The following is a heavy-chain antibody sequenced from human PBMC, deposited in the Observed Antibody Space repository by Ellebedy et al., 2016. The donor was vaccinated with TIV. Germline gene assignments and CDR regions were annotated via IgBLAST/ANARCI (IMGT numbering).Heavy chain of an antibody. CDR3: ARLLGEMGSYYGMDV. CDR1: GFTFSDSY. CDR2: ISGNGLYI. J-gene: IGHJ6*02. V-gene: IGHV3-11*03. D-gene: IGHD3-10*01. Sequence: PGGSLRLSCAASGFTFSDSYMSWIRQAPGKGLEWVSSISGNGLYIKYTELVKGRFTISRDSAKNSVSLQMDSLRAEDTAVYYCARLLGEMGSYYGMDVWGQGTTVTVSS.